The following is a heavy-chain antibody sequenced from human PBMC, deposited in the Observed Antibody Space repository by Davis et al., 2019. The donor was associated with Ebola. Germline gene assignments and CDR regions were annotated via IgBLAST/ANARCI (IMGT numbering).Heavy chain of an antibody. CDR1: GGSFSGYY. CDR3: ARGVGATTGWFDP. Sequence: SETLSLTCAVYGGSFSGYYWSWIRQPPGKGLEWIGEINHSGSTNYNPSLKSRVTISVGTSKNQFSLKLSSVTAADTAVYYCARGVGATTGWFDPWGQGTLVTVSS. V-gene: IGHV4-34*01. CDR2: INHSGST. D-gene: IGHD1-26*01. J-gene: IGHJ5*02.